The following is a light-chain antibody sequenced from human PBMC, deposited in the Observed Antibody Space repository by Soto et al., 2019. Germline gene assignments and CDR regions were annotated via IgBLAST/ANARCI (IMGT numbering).Light chain of an antibody. CDR3: QQYVNSPYT. J-gene: IGKJ2*01. Sequence: EIVLTQSPGTLSLSPGERATLSCRASQSVSSNYLAWYQQKPGQAPRLLIYGASIRASGIPDRFSGSGSGTDFTLTISRLEPEDLVVYYCQQYVNSPYTFGQGTKLEIK. V-gene: IGKV3-20*01. CDR1: QSVSSNY. CDR2: GAS.